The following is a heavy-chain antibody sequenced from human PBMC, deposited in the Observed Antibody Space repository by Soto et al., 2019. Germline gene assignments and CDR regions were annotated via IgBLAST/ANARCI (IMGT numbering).Heavy chain of an antibody. CDR1: GFTFSSYA. J-gene: IGHJ5*02. V-gene: IGHV3-23*01. Sequence: PGGSLRLSCAASGFTFSSYAVTWVRQAPGKGLEWVSTISGSGGGTYYADSVKGRFTISRDNSKNTLHLQMNSLRAEDTAVYYCAKDLQTGTTGWFDPWGQGTPVTVSS. D-gene: IGHD1-7*01. CDR3: AKDLQTGTTGWFDP. CDR2: ISGSGGGT.